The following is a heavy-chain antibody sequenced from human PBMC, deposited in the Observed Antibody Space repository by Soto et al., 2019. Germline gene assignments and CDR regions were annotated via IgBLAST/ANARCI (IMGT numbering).Heavy chain of an antibody. J-gene: IGHJ4*02. CDR2: ISGSGGST. D-gene: IGHD2-15*01. Sequence: GGSLRLSCAASGFTFSSYAMSWVRQAPGKGLEWVSAISGSGGSTYYADSVKGRFTIPRDNSKNTLYLQMNSLRAEDTAVYYCAKDRGLYCSGGSCAAFDDWGQGSLVTVSS. CDR3: AKDRGLYCSGGSCAAFDD. V-gene: IGHV3-23*01. CDR1: GFTFSSYA.